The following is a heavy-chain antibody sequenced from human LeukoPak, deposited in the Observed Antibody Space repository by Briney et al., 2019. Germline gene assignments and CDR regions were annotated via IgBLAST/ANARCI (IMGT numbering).Heavy chain of an antibody. J-gene: IGHJ5*02. CDR2: INPNSGGT. CDR1: GYTFTGYY. CDR3: ARDARTENNWFDP. V-gene: IGHV1-2*02. Sequence: ASVKVSCKASGYTFTGYYMHWVRQAPGQWLEWMGWINPNSGGTNYAQKFQGRVTMTRDTSISTAYMELSRLRSDDTAVYYCARDARTENNWFDPWGQGTLVTVSS. D-gene: IGHD1-1*01.